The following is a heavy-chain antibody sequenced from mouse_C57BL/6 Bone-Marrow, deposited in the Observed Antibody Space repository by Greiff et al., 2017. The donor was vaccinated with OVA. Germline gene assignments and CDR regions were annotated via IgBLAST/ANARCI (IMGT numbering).Heavy chain of an antibody. D-gene: IGHD2-3*01. Sequence: EVHLVESGGDLVKPGGSLKLSCAASGFTFSSYGMSWVRQTPDKRLEWVATISSGGSYTYYPDSVKGRFTISRDNAKNTLYLQMSSLKSEDTAMYYCARQRLLLAMDYWGQGTSVTVSS. CDR2: ISSGGSYT. J-gene: IGHJ4*01. CDR1: GFTFSSYG. V-gene: IGHV5-6*01. CDR3: ARQRLLLAMDY.